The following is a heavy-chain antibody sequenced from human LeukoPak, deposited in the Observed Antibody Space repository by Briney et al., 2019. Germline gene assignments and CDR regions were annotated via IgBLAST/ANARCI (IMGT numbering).Heavy chain of an antibody. V-gene: IGHV4-39*01. D-gene: IGHD3-10*01. CDR2: ICVSRTT. J-gene: IGHJ4*02. CDR1: GGSISSSDSY. Sequence: PSETLSLTCTVSGGSISSSDSYWAWVRQPPGKGLEWIGSICVSRTTYYNPSLKSRVTMSIDTSKNHFSLKVASVTAADTAVYYCGRHFPETGRDEQPLEYWGQGSLFTVSS. CDR3: GRHFPETGRDEQPLEY.